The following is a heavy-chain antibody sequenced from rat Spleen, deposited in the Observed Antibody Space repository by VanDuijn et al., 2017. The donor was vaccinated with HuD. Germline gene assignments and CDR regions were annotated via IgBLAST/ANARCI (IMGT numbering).Heavy chain of an antibody. Sequence: EVQLVESDGGSVQPGSSLKLSCAASGFAFSDYYMAWVRQAPTEGLDWVATINYDGISTFYRDSVKARFTISRDNAKNTLYLQMDSLRSEDTATYYCARPLDHYFDVYWFAYWGQGTLVTVSS. CDR1: GFAFSDYY. CDR2: INYDGIST. CDR3: ARPLDHYFDVYWFAY. D-gene: IGHD1-12*01. V-gene: IGHV5-29*01. J-gene: IGHJ3*01.